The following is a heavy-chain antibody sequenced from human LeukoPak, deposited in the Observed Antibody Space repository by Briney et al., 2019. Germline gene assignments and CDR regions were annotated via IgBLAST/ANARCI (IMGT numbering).Heavy chain of an antibody. Sequence: GGSLRLSCAASGFTFSSYAMSWVRQAPGKGLEWVSAISGSGGGTYYADSVKGRFTISRDNSKNTLYLQMNSLRAEDTAVYYCAKYPSSYCSGGSCSVDGYWGQGTLVTVSS. V-gene: IGHV3-23*01. J-gene: IGHJ4*02. CDR3: AKYPSSYCSGGSCSVDGY. CDR1: GFTFSSYA. D-gene: IGHD2-15*01. CDR2: ISGSGGGT.